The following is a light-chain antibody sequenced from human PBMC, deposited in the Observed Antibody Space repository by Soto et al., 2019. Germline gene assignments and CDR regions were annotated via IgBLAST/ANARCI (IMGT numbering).Light chain of an antibody. V-gene: IGKV3-15*01. CDR3: QQYSSLWT. CDR1: QSVSIL. CDR2: GAT. J-gene: IGKJ1*01. Sequence: EIVLTQSRATLPVSPGQRPTLSCRASQSVSILLAWYQQKPGQAPRLRIHGATTRATGIPARLSGSGSGTDFTLSISRQEPEDSAVYYCQQYSSLWTFGQGTKVDIK.